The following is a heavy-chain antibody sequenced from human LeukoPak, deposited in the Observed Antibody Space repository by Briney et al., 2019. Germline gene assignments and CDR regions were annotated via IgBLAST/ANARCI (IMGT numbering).Heavy chain of an antibody. V-gene: IGHV4-34*01. Sequence: SETLSLTCAVYGGSFSGYYWSWIRQPPGKGLEWIGEINHSGSTNYNPSLKSRVTISVDTSKNQFSLKLSSVTAADTAVYYCARGPSDFWSGYRETPTTFDYWGQGTLVTVSS. CDR2: INHSGST. D-gene: IGHD3-3*01. J-gene: IGHJ4*02. CDR1: GGSFSGYY. CDR3: ARGPSDFWSGYRETPTTFDY.